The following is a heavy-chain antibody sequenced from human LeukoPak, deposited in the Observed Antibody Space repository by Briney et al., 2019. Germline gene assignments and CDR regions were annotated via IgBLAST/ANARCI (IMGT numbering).Heavy chain of an antibody. CDR2: IYYSGST. Sequence: TSETLCLTCTVSGGSISSYYWSWIRQPPGKGLEWIGYIYYSGSTNYNPSLKSRVTISVDTSKNQFSLKLSSATAADTAVYYCARQGYYDSSGYQLDYWGQGTLVTVS. CDR3: ARQGYYDSSGYQLDY. D-gene: IGHD3-22*01. J-gene: IGHJ4*02. V-gene: IGHV4-59*08. CDR1: GGSISSYY.